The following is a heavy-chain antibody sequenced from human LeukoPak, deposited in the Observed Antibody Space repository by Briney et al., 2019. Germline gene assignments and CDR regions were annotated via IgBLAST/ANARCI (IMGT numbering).Heavy chain of an antibody. Sequence: PSETLPLTCAVYGGSFSGYYWSWIRQPPGKGLEWIGEINHSGSTNYNPSLKSRVTISVDTSKNQFSLKLSSVTAADTAVYYCASAYGSGSSIYYFDYWGQGTLVTVSS. D-gene: IGHD3-10*01. CDR2: INHSGST. CDR1: GGSFSGYY. CDR3: ASAYGSGSSIYYFDY. V-gene: IGHV4-34*01. J-gene: IGHJ4*02.